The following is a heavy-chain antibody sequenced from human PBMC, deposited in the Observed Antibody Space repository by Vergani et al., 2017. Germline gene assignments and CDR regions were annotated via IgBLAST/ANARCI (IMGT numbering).Heavy chain of an antibody. D-gene: IGHD1-14*01. CDR3: ARDLRLLYNRFDP. CDR2: TWYDGNNK. V-gene: IGHV3-33*01. J-gene: IGHJ5*02. Sequence: QVQLVESGGGVVQRGRSLRLPCAASGFTFNQYGMHWVRQAPGKGLEWVAVTWYDGNNKQYADSVKGRFTISRDNSKSTMYLQMNSLRDEDTGVYYCARDLRLLYNRFDPWGQGTLVTVSS. CDR1: GFTFNQYG.